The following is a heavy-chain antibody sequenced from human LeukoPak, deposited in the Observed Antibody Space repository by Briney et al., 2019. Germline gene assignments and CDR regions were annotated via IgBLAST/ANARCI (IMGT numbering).Heavy chain of an antibody. CDR2: INHSGST. Sequence: PSETLSLTCAVYGGSFSGYYWSWIHQPPGKGLEWIGEINHSGSTNYNPSLKSRVTISVDTSKNQFSLKLSSVTAADTAVYYCARAGATVVTASNWFDPWGQGTLVTVSS. CDR3: ARAGATVVTASNWFDP. V-gene: IGHV4-34*01. CDR1: GGSFSGYY. J-gene: IGHJ5*02. D-gene: IGHD2-21*02.